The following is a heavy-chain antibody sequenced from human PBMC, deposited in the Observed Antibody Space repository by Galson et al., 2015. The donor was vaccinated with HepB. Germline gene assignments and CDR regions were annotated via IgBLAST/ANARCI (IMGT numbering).Heavy chain of an antibody. D-gene: IGHD2-15*01. CDR3: GLCGRSGSLYFFDY. CDR2: IYPGDSDT. J-gene: IGHJ4*02. CDR1: GSSFPSYW. V-gene: IGHV5-51*01. Sequence: QSGAEVTKPGESLKISCKGSGSSFPSYWIGWVRQMPGKGLEWMGIIYPGDSDTRYSPSFQGQVTISADRSISTAYLQWRSLKASDTAMYYCGLCGRSGSLYFFDYWGQGTLVTVSS.